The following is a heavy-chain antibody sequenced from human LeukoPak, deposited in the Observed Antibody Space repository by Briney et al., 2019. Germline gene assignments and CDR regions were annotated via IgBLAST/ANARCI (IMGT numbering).Heavy chain of an antibody. J-gene: IGHJ6*03. D-gene: IGHD1-1*01. Sequence: GGSLRLSCATSGFTFSSFDMHWVRQPPGQGLEWVSTIGTASDTYYPGSVEGRFTLSRDNAKNSLYLQMNSLTAGDTAVYYCARGPPRGKYYYMDVWGKGTTVTVSS. V-gene: IGHV3-13*01. CDR3: ARGPPRGKYYYMDV. CDR1: GFTFSSFD. CDR2: IGTASDT.